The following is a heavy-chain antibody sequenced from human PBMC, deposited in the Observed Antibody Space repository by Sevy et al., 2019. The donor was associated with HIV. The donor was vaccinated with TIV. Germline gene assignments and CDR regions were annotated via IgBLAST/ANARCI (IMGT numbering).Heavy chain of an antibody. CDR3: ASAGTTLTTNSGVHFWYFDL. V-gene: IGHV3-7*01. CDR2: IKQNGSEK. Sequence: GGSLRLSCAASGFTFSSYWMSWVRQAPWKGLEWVANIKQNGSEKYYEDCGKGRFTISRDNGKNLLCLQVSSLSAEDMTGYYCASAGTTLTTNSGVHFWYFDLWGRGTLVTVSS. D-gene: IGHD4-17*01. J-gene: IGHJ2*01. CDR1: GFTFSSYW.